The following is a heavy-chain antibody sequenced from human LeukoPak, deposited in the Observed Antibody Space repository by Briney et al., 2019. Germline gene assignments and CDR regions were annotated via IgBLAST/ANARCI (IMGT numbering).Heavy chain of an antibody. CDR1: GGSISSYY. V-gene: IGHV4-4*09. CDR2: IYTSGST. Sequence: PSETLSLTCTVSGGSISSYYWSWIRQPPGKGLEWIGYIYTSGSTNYNPSLKSRVTISVDTSKNQFSLKLSSVTAADTAVYYCARHDMGTTGGSRFDYWGQGTLVTVSS. J-gene: IGHJ4*02. D-gene: IGHD1-1*01. CDR3: ARHDMGTTGGSRFDY.